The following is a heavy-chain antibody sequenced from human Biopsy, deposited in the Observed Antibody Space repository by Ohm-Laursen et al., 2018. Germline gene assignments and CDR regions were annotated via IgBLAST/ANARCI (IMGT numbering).Heavy chain of an antibody. J-gene: IGHJ2*01. CDR3: ARDGKRWDYSTYFSWHFDL. V-gene: IGHV3-30*03. Sequence: SLRLSCSASGFTFTSYAMHWVRQAPGKGLEWVAVISYDGSGEYYADSLQSRFITSRDNPKNTVDLQMNSLRAEDTAVYFCARDGKRWDYSTYFSWHFDLWGRGTLVTVSS. CDR2: ISYDGSGE. D-gene: IGHD4-11*01. CDR1: GFTFTSYA.